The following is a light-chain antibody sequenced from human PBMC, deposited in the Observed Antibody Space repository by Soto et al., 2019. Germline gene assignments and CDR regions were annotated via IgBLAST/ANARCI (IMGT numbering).Light chain of an antibody. CDR1: QSVSSN. CDR2: GAS. J-gene: IGKJ2*02. CDR3: QQYNNWPQWT. V-gene: IGKV3-15*01. Sequence: EIVMTQSPATLSVSPGERATLSCRASQSVSSNLAWYQQKPGQAPRLLIYGASTRATGIPARFSGSGSGTEFILTISSLQSEDFAVYYCQQYNNWPQWTFGQGTKLEIK.